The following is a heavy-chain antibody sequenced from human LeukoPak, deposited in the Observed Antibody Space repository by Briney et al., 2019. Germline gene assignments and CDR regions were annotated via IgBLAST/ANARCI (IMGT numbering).Heavy chain of an antibody. CDR3: ARQVPAALYYFVY. CDR1: DGSISSSTYS. J-gene: IGHJ4*02. V-gene: IGHV4-39*01. D-gene: IGHD2-2*01. CDR2: INYSGNT. Sequence: PSETLSLTCTVSDGSISSSTYSWGWIRQPPGKELEWIGIINYSGNTYYNPSLKSRVTISVVTSKNQFSLKLSSVTAADTAVYYCARQVPAALYYFVYWGQGTLVTVSS.